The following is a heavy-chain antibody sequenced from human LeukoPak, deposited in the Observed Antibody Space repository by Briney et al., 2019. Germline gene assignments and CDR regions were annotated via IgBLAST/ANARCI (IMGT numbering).Heavy chain of an antibody. CDR2: ISSSSSYI. CDR1: GFTFSSYS. V-gene: IGHV3-21*01. D-gene: IGHD4-17*01. CDR3: ARGGAPTRRPKMTTVTKGDY. Sequence: PGGSLRLSCAASGFTFSSYSMSWVRQAPGKGLEWVSSISSSSSYIYYADSVKGRFTISRDNAKNSLYLQMNSLRAEDTAVYYCARGGAPTRRPKMTTVTKGDYWGQGTLVTVSS. J-gene: IGHJ4*02.